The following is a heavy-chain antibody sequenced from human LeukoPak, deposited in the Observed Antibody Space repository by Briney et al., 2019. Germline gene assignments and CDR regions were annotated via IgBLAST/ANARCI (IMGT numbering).Heavy chain of an antibody. CDR2: ISSNGGST. CDR3: AKDLVTGTKYNWFDP. D-gene: IGHD2-21*02. Sequence: PGGSLRLSCAASGFTFSSYAMHWVRQAPGKGLEYVSAISSNGGSTYYANSVKGRFTISRDNSKNTLYLQMNSLRAEDTAVYYCAKDLVTGTKYNWFDPWGQGTLVTVSS. V-gene: IGHV3-64*01. CDR1: GFTFSSYA. J-gene: IGHJ5*02.